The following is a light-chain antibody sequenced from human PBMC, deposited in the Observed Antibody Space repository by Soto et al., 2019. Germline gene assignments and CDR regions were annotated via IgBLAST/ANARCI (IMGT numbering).Light chain of an antibody. Sequence: EIVLTQSPATLSLSPGERATLSCRASQSVSSYLAWYQQKPGQAPRLLMYSASSRATGIPDRFSGSGSGTDFTLTISRLEPEDFAVYYCQQYGSSGTFGQGTKVDIK. CDR1: QSVSSY. CDR2: SAS. V-gene: IGKV3-20*01. CDR3: QQYGSSGT. J-gene: IGKJ1*01.